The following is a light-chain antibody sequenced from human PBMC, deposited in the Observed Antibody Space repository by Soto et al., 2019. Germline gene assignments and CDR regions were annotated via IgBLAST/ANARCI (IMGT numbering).Light chain of an antibody. CDR3: SSWDDSLNGFVV. CDR1: SANIGRNI. V-gene: IGLV1-44*01. CDR2: SNH. J-gene: IGLJ2*01. Sequence: QSALTQPPSASGTPGQRVTIPCSGSSANIGRNIVNWYQHLPGTAPKLLIYSNHQRPSGVPDRFSGSRSGSSASLAISGLQSEDEGDYYCSSWDDSLNGFVVFGGGTKVTVL.